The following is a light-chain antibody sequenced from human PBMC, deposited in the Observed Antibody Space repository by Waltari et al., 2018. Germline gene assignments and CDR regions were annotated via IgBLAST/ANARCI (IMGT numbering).Light chain of an antibody. J-gene: IGLJ1*01. V-gene: IGLV2-23*01. CDR2: EGS. CDR3: CSYAGSSTYV. Sequence: QSALTQPASAPGSPGQSITISCTGTSRHVGSYNLFSWYQQHPGKAPKLMIYEGSKRPSGVSNRFSGSKSGNTASLTISGLQAEDEADYYCCSYAGSSTYVFGTGTKVTVL. CDR1: SRHVGSYNL.